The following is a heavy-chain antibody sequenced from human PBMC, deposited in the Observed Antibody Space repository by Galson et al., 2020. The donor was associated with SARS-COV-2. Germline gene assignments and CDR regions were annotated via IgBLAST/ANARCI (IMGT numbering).Heavy chain of an antibody. CDR1: GFTFGDFA. J-gene: IGHJ6*03. CDR3: ARGGFPYYYYMDV. CDR2: IRSRTYDGTT. Sequence: GGSLRLSCTVAGFTFGDFAMSWFRQAPGTGLEWVGFIRSRTYDGTTEYAASVKDRFTISRDDSKNVAYLQMNSLITEDTAVYYCARGGFPYYYYMDVWGKGTTVTVSS. V-gene: IGHV3-49*03.